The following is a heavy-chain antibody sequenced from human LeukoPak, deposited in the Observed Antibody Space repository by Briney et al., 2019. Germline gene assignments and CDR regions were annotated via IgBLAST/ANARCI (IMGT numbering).Heavy chain of an antibody. Sequence: PGGSLRLSCTASGFTFGDYAMSWVRQAPGKGLEWVGFIRSKAYGGTTEYAVSVKGRFTISRDDSKSIAYLQMNSLKTEDTAVYYCTSINIVGATDFDYWGQGTLVTVSS. D-gene: IGHD1-26*01. CDR1: GFTFGDYA. J-gene: IGHJ4*02. CDR2: IRSKAYGGTT. CDR3: TSINIVGATDFDY. V-gene: IGHV3-49*04.